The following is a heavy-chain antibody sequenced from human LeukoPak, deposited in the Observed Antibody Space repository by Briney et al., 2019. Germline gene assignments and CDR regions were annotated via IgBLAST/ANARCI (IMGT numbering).Heavy chain of an antibody. Sequence: GASVKVSCKASGGTFSSYAISWVRQAPGQGLEWMGGIIPIFGTANYAQKFQGRVTITTDESTSTAYMELSSLRSEDTAVYYCARSETVTVGRYFDYWGQGTLVTVSS. V-gene: IGHV1-69*05. CDR2: IIPIFGTA. D-gene: IGHD4-11*01. CDR3: ARSETVTVGRYFDY. J-gene: IGHJ4*02. CDR1: GGTFSSYA.